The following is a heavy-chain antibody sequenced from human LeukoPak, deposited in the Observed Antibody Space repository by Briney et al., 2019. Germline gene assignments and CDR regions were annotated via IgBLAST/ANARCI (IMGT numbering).Heavy chain of an antibody. V-gene: IGHV1-69*06. CDR1: GGTFSSYA. CDR2: IIPIFGTA. CDR3: ATKTYYYGSGSYSNWFDP. D-gene: IGHD3-10*01. J-gene: IGHJ5*02. Sequence: SVKVSCKASGGTFSSYAISWVRQAPGQGLEWMGGIIPIFGTANYAQKFQGRVTMTEDTSTDTAYMELSSLRSEDTAVYYCATKTYYYGSGSYSNWFDPWGQGTLVTVSS.